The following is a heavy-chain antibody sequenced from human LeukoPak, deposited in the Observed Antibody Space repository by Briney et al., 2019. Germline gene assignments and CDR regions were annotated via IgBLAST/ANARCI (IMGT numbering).Heavy chain of an antibody. V-gene: IGHV3-23*01. CDR1: GFTFSSYA. Sequence: GGSLRLSCAASGFTFSSYAMSWVRQAPGKGLEWASAISGSGGSTYYADSVKGRFTISRDNSKNTLYLQMNSLRAEDTAVYYCAKVSLTSGWYDWYFDLWGRGTLVTVSS. D-gene: IGHD6-19*01. CDR3: AKVSLTSGWYDWYFDL. CDR2: ISGSGGST. J-gene: IGHJ2*01.